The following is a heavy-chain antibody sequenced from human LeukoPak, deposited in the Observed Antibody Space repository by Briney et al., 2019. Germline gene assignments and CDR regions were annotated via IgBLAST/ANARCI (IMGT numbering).Heavy chain of an antibody. Sequence: GGSLRLSCVGSGFNFDNYYMSWVRQAPGKGLEWVADIRHDGSDVYNVDSVRGRFTISRDNAKNSVFLQMNSLKDEDTAVYYCAKDGARYLLTYYFEYWGQGTMVTVSS. CDR2: IRHDGSDV. D-gene: IGHD3-9*01. J-gene: IGHJ4*02. V-gene: IGHV3-7*01. CDR1: GFNFDNYY. CDR3: AKDGARYLLTYYFEY.